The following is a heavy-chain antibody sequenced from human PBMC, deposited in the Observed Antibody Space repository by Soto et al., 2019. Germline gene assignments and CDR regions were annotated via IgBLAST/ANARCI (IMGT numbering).Heavy chain of an antibody. CDR2: IRSKTDGGTT. J-gene: IGHJ4*02. Sequence: GGSLRLSCAASGFTFTTAWMNWVRQAPGKGLEWVGRIRSKTDGGTTDYAAPVKGRFTISRDDSKKTMYLEMSSLQTEDTAVYYCITVPYGSGNHPRSFDYWGQGTLVTVSS. V-gene: IGHV3-15*01. D-gene: IGHD3-10*01. CDR1: GFTFTTAW. CDR3: ITVPYGSGNHPRSFDY.